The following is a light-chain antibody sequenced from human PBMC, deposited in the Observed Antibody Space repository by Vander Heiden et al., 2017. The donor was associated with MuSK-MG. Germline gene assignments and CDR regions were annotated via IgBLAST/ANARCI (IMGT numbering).Light chain of an antibody. V-gene: IGLV2-14*01. J-gene: IGLJ2*01. CDR3: SSYTSSSNVV. CDR2: DVS. CDR1: RRDVAGYNF. Sequence: QSALTQPASVSGSPGQSITISCTGTRRDVAGYNFVSCYQQHPGKAPNLMIYDVSNRPAVVASRFSGSKSGNTASLTISGLQAEDEADYYCSSYTSSSNVVFGGGTKLTVL.